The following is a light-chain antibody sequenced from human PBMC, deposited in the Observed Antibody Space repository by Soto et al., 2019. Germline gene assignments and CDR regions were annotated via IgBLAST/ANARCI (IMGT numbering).Light chain of an antibody. CDR3: SSYAGSNNVV. CDR2: EVS. V-gene: IGLV2-8*01. J-gene: IGLJ2*01. Sequence: QSALTQPPSASGSPGQSVTISCTGTSSDVGGYNYVSWYQQHPGEAPKLMIYEVSKWPSGVPDRFSGSKSGNTASLTVSGLQAEDEADYYCSSYAGSNNVVFGGGTKLTVL. CDR1: SSDVGGYNY.